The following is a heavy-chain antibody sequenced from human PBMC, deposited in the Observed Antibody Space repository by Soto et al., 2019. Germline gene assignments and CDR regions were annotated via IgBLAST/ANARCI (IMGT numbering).Heavy chain of an antibody. CDR1: GFTFSNAW. CDR3: TSYGSGSHDAYYYGMDV. CDR2: IKSKTDGGTT. V-gene: IGHV3-15*01. D-gene: IGHD3-10*01. Sequence: GGSLRLSCAASGFTFSNAWMSWVRQAPGKGLEWVGRIKSKTDGGTTDYAAPVKGRFTISRDDSKNTLYLQMNSLKTEDTAVYYCTSYGSGSHDAYYYGMDVWGQGTTVTVSS. J-gene: IGHJ6*02.